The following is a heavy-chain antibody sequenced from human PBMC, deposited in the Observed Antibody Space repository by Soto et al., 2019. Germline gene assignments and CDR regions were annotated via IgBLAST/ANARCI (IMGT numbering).Heavy chain of an antibody. Sequence: QITLKESGPPLVKPTQTLTLTCTLSGFSLSTNGVGVGWIRQPPGKALEWLALIYWDADKRYSPSLKSRLTXTXXTSKNQVVLTLTNMDPVDTATYYCARLKGGSYFDYWGQGTLVTVSS. CDR3: ARLKGGSYFDY. V-gene: IGHV2-5*02. CDR2: IYWDADK. CDR1: GFSLSTNGVG. D-gene: IGHD3-16*01. J-gene: IGHJ4*02.